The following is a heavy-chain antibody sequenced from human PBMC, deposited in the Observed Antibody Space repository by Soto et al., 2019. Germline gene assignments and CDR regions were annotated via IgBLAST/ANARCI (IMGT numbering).Heavy chain of an antibody. V-gene: IGHV3-30*18. D-gene: IGHD2-8*02. J-gene: IGHJ4*02. CDR2: ISHDGRNK. CDR3: AKGGLPWWSQGMDF. Sequence: QVQLVESGGGVVQPGRSLRLSCEGSGFIFGKYDMYWVRQAPGKGLEWVTKISHDGRNKDYEDSGQGRFTISRDNSRETMYLEMNSLRPEDTAIYSCAKGGLPWWSQGMDFWGQGTLVTVSA. CDR1: GFIFGKYD.